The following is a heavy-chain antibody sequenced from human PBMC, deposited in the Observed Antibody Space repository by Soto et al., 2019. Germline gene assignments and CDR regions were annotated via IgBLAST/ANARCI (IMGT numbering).Heavy chain of an antibody. V-gene: IGHV4-39*01. CDR2: IYYSGST. CDR1: GGSISSSSYY. D-gene: IGHD3-10*01. J-gene: IGHJ4*02. Sequence: QLQLQESGPGLVKPSETLSLTCTVSGGSISSSSYYWGWIRQPPGKGLEWIGSIYYSGSTYYNPSLKSRVTISVDTSKNQFSLKLSSVTAADTAVYYCARPNDYGSGSYAYWGQGTLVTVSS. CDR3: ARPNDYGSGSYAY.